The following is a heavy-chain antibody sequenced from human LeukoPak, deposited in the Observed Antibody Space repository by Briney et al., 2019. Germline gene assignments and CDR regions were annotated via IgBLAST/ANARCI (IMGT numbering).Heavy chain of an antibody. J-gene: IGHJ4*02. D-gene: IGHD1-26*01. CDR1: GYTFTSYG. CDR2: ISAYNGNT. CDR3: ARDHSGSYYGYYVDY. Sequence: ASVKVSCKASGYTFTSYGISWVRQAPGQGLEWMGWISAYNGNTNYAQKLQGRVTMTTDTSTSTAYMELRSLRSDDTAVYYCARDHSGSYYGYYVDYWGQGTLVTVSS. V-gene: IGHV1-18*01.